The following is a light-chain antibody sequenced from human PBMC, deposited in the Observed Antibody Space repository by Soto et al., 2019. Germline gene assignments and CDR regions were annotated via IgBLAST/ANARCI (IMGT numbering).Light chain of an antibody. J-gene: IGKJ1*01. CDR2: GAS. CDR3: HHYGASPPT. Sequence: EIVLTQSPGILSLSPGERASLSCGASQSISSSFLAWYQQKPGQAPRLLIYGASSRATGIPDRFSGTGSETDFTLTISRLEPEDFAVYYCHHYGASPPTFGQGTTVDI. V-gene: IGKV3-20*01. CDR1: QSISSSF.